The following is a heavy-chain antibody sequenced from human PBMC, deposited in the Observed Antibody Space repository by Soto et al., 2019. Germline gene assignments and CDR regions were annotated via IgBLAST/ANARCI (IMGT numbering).Heavy chain of an antibody. CDR2: IYYSGST. D-gene: IGHD6-19*01. V-gene: IGHV4-59*01. CDR1: GGSISSYY. Sequence: SETLSLTYTVSGGSISSYYWSWIRQPPGKGLEWIGYIYYSGSTNYNPSLKSRVTISVDTSKNQFSLKLSSVTAADTAVYYCARVIALGHYWFDPWGQGTLLTVSS. J-gene: IGHJ5*01. CDR3: ARVIALGHYWFDP.